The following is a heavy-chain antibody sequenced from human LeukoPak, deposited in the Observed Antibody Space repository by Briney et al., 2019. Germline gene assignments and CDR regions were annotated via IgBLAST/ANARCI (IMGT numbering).Heavy chain of an antibody. CDR2: IYSAGST. J-gene: IGHJ4*02. Sequence: GGSLRLSCAASGFTVSRNYYMNWVRQAPGKGLEWVSVIYSAGSTYYADSVKGRFTISRDNSKNTVYLQMNSLRAEDTAVYYCARGDDYGGAWYYFDCWGQGTLVTVSS. V-gene: IGHV3-53*01. D-gene: IGHD4-23*01. CDR1: GFTVSRNY. CDR3: ARGDDYGGAWYYFDC.